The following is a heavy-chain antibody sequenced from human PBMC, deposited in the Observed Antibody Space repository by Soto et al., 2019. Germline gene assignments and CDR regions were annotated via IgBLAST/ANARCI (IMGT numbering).Heavy chain of an antibody. V-gene: IGHV3-33*06. D-gene: IGHD3-22*01. CDR1: GFTFSNCG. Sequence: GGSLRLSCAASGFTFSNCGMHWIRQAPGKGLEWVAIIWYDGSNKYYADSVKGRFTISRDNSKNTLYLQMSSLRVEDTAVYYCVKDTSGYSPFDYWGQGTQVTVSS. J-gene: IGHJ4*02. CDR3: VKDTSGYSPFDY. CDR2: IWYDGSNK.